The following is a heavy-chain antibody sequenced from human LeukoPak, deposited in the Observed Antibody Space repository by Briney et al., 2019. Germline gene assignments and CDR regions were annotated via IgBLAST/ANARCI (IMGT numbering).Heavy chain of an antibody. CDR3: ARDRYWGTGEGFDY. J-gene: IGHJ4*02. D-gene: IGHD2-21*01. V-gene: IGHV3-48*03. CDR2: ISSSGSTI. Sequence: GGSLRLSCAASGFTFSSYEMNWVRQAPGKGLEWVSYISSSGSTIYYADSVKGRFTISRDNAKNSLYLQMNSLRAEDTAVYYCARDRYWGTGEGFDYWGQGTLVTVSS. CDR1: GFTFSSYE.